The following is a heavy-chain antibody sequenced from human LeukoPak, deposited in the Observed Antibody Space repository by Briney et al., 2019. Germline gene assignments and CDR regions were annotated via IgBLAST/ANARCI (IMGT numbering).Heavy chain of an antibody. V-gene: IGHV4-39*01. CDR3: ARRTEWLRHFDY. CDR2: IHYSGST. D-gene: IGHD5-12*01. J-gene: IGHJ4*02. Sequence: GSLRLSCAASGFTFSSYWMSWIRQPPGKGLEWIGSIHYSGSTHYNPSLKSGVTMSIDTSNNQFSLKLSSVTAADTAVYYCARRTEWLRHFDYWGQGTLVTVSS. CDR1: GFTFSSYW.